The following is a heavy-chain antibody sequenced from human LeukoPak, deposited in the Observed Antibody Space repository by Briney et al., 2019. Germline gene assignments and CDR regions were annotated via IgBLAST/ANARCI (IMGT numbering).Heavy chain of an antibody. CDR3: AKERAYYYDSSGYYHFDS. CDR2: ISGGGGSK. J-gene: IGHJ4*02. V-gene: IGHV3-23*01. D-gene: IGHD3-22*01. CDR1: GFTFSNCA. Sequence: GGSLRLSCAASGFTFSNCAMSWIRQAPGKGLEWVSGISGGGGSKYYAASEKGRITIFGDNYKNSLHEQLNRLRADDTAVYYSAKERAYYYDSSGYYHFDSWGQGTLVTVSS.